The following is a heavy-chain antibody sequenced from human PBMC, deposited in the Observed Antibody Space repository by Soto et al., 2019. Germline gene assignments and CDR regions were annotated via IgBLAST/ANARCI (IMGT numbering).Heavy chain of an antibody. CDR3: AKETSPNTYYAFDF. CDR2: ISESGVYT. D-gene: IGHD2-8*01. J-gene: IGHJ3*01. Sequence: PGGSLRLSCAASGFTFSSYGMHWVRQAPGKGLEWVSSISESGVYTDYADSVKGRFTISRDNSKNTLYVQMTSLRAEDTAVYYCAKETSPNTYYAFDFWGQGTLVTVSS. CDR1: GFTFSSYG. V-gene: IGHV3-23*01.